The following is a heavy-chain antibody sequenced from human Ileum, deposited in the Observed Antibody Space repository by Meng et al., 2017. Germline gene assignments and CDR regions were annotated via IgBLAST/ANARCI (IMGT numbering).Heavy chain of an antibody. D-gene: IGHD3-22*01. J-gene: IGHJ4*02. CDR2: IFQSGRT. Sequence: QVQLHESGPRLVKPSGTLSRTCADSGSWWSWVRQPPGKGLEWIGEIFQSGRTNYNPSLKSRVTISIDKSKSQISLQLSAVTAADTAVYSCATSNDRDVYYLGYWGQGTLVTVSS. CDR3: ATSNDRDVYYLGY. V-gene: IGHV4-4*02. CDR1: GSW.